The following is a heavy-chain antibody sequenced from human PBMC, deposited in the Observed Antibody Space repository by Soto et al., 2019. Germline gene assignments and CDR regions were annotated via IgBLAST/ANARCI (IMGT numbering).Heavy chain of an antibody. D-gene: IGHD3-3*01. J-gene: IGHJ5*02. CDR3: ARDSGFWSGYYTGIPNGFDP. CDR1: GGSISSGYYY. V-gene: IGHV4-31*03. Sequence: SETLSLTCSVSGGSISSGYYYWSWIRQHPGEGLEWIGYIYYSGSTYYNPSLKSRVTISVDTSKNQFSLKLSSVTAADTAVYYCARDSGFWSGYYTGIPNGFDPWGQGTLVTVSS. CDR2: IYYSGST.